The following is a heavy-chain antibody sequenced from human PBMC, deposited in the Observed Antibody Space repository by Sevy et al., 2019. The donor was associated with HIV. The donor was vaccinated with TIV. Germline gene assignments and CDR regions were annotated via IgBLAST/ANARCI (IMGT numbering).Heavy chain of an antibody. Sequence: SETLSLTCSVSGGSMNSYYWSWIRQPPGKGLEWVGFIHYSGNTNYNPSLKSRVTMSIDTSKNHFSLKVTSVIAADTAMYYCVRAANNNGGMFFDSWAQGTLVTVSS. D-gene: IGHD4-17*01. V-gene: IGHV4-59*01. CDR3: VRAANNNGGMFFDS. J-gene: IGHJ4*02. CDR2: IHYSGNT. CDR1: GGSMNSYY.